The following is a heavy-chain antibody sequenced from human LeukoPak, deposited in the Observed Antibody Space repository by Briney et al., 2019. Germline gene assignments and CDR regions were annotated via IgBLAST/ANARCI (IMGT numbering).Heavy chain of an antibody. CDR3: TRRYYHDSSGNYQNDY. V-gene: IGHV3-73*01. J-gene: IGHJ4*02. Sequence: GGSLRLSCVVSGFTFSDSAMHWVRQASGKGLEWVGRIRSKANNYATTYDASVRGRFTISRDDSKNTAYLQMNSLKTEDTAVYYCTRRYYHDSSGNYQNDYWAQGTLVTVSS. CDR1: GFTFSDSA. CDR2: IRSKANNYAT. D-gene: IGHD3-22*01.